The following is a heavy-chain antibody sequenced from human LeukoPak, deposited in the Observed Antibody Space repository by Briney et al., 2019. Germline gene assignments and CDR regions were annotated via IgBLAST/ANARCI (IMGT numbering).Heavy chain of an antibody. CDR1: GGSISGYY. CDR2: IYVSGAT. V-gene: IGHV4-4*09. J-gene: IGHJ3*01. Sequence: SEALSLTCTVSGGSISGYYWSWIRQSPGRALEWIGYIYVSGATRYNPSLESRVSISEDTSKNQFSLRLSSVTAADTAVYFCARRPPEYYDSSGFAFDLWGQGTMVTVSS. D-gene: IGHD3-22*01. CDR3: ARRPPEYYDSSGFAFDL.